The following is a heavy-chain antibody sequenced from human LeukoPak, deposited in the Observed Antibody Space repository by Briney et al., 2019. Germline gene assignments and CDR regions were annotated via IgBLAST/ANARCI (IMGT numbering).Heavy chain of an antibody. V-gene: IGHV4-4*07. J-gene: IGHJ4*02. D-gene: IGHD3-22*01. CDR3: ARGSFDSSGYYVFDY. CDR1: GASISTNY. CDR2: IYNSGNT. Sequence: PSETLSLTCSVSGASISTNYWSWIRQPAGKGLEWIGRIYNSGNTNYSPSLESRVTMSADTPKNHFSLRLTSVTAADTAVYYCARGSFDSSGYYVFDYWGQGRLVTVSS.